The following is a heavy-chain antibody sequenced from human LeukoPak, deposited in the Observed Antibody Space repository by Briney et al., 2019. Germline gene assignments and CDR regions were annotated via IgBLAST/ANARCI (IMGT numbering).Heavy chain of an antibody. CDR1: GFTFSSYA. Sequence: GSLRLSCAASGFTFSSYAMHWVRQPPGKGLEWIGEIYHSGSTNYNPSLKSRVTISVDKSKNQFSLKLSSVTAADTAVYYCARHQRWLQHHDYWGQGTLVTVSS. CDR2: IYHSGST. J-gene: IGHJ4*02. D-gene: IGHD5-24*01. CDR3: ARHQRWLQHHDY. V-gene: IGHV4-4*02.